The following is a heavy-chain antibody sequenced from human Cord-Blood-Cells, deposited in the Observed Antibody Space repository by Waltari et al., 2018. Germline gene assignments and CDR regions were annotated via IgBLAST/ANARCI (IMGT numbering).Heavy chain of an antibody. CDR3: AREGAGYCSSTSCYEHPFDY. CDR1: GGSISSGGYY. Sequence: QVQLQESGPGLVKPSQTLSLTCTVSGGSISSGGYYWSWIRQHPGKGLEWIGYIYYSGSTYYHPSLKSRVTISVDTSKNQFSLKLSSVTAADTAVYYCAREGAGYCSSTSCYEHPFDYWGQGTLVTVSS. J-gene: IGHJ4*02. D-gene: IGHD2-2*01. V-gene: IGHV4-31*03. CDR2: IYYSGST.